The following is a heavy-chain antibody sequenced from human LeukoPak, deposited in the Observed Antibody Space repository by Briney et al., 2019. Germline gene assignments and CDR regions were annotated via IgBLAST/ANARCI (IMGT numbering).Heavy chain of an antibody. Sequence: ASVKVSCKASGYTLTSYGISWVRQAPGQGLEWMGWISAYNGNTNYAQKLQGRVTMTTDTSISTAYMELSSLRSEDTAVYYCARTYSSSWYFDYYYGMDVWGQGTTVTVSS. CDR2: ISAYNGNT. J-gene: IGHJ6*02. CDR3: ARTYSSSWYFDYYYGMDV. CDR1: GYTLTSYG. V-gene: IGHV1-18*01. D-gene: IGHD6-13*01.